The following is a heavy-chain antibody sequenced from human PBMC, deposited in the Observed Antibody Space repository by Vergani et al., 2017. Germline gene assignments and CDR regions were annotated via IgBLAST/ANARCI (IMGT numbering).Heavy chain of an antibody. Sequence: EVQLVESGGGLVQPGRSLRLSCAASGFTFDDYAMHWVRQAPGKGLEWVSGISWNSGSIGYADSVKGRFTISRDNSKNTLYLQMNSLRAEDTAVYYCARDGAVAGTPDAFDIWGQGTLVTVSS. J-gene: IGHJ3*02. CDR3: ARDGAVAGTPDAFDI. D-gene: IGHD6-19*01. CDR1: GFTFDDYA. CDR2: ISWNSGSI. V-gene: IGHV3-9*01.